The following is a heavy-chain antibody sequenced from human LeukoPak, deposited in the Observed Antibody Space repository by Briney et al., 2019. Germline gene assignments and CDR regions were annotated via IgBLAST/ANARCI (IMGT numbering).Heavy chain of an antibody. J-gene: IGHJ1*01. CDR2: IYYSGST. CDR3: ASDLTYDSSGYYYP. CDR1: GGSISSYY. D-gene: IGHD3-22*01. Sequence: SETLSLXCTVSGGSISSYYWSWIRQPPGKELEWIGYIYYSGSTNYNPSLKSRVTISVDTSKNQFSLKLSSVTAADTAVYYCASDLTYDSSGYYYPWGQGTLVTVSS. V-gene: IGHV4-59*01.